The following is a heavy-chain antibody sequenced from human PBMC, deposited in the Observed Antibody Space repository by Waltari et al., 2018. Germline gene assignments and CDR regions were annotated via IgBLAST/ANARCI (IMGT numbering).Heavy chain of an antibody. CDR1: GFTFSSHW. CDR3: VRDSSGTY. Sequence: EVQLVESGGGLVQPGGSLRLSCAASGFTFSSHWMYWVRQTPGKGLVWVSGINSDASSTSYADSVKGRVTISRDNAKNTLYLQMNSLRAEDTAVYYCVRDSSGTYWGQGTQVTVSS. J-gene: IGHJ4*02. D-gene: IGHD3-22*01. CDR2: INSDASST. V-gene: IGHV3-74*01.